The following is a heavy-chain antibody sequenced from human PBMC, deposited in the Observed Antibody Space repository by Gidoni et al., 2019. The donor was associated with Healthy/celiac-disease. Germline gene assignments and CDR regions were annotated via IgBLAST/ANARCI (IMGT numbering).Heavy chain of an antibody. Sequence: QVQLVESGGGLVKPGGPRRLSCAAPGCTFRDYYMRWIRQAPGRGLEWVSYISSSSSYTNYADSVKGRFPLSRDHAKNSLYLQMNSLRAEDTAVSSCARVPPRFGPSGYDGAWYFDLWGRGTLVTVSS. V-gene: IGHV3-11*05. J-gene: IGHJ2*01. D-gene: IGHD5-12*01. CDR1: GCTFRDYY. CDR2: ISSSSSYT. CDR3: ARVPPRFGPSGYDGAWYFDL.